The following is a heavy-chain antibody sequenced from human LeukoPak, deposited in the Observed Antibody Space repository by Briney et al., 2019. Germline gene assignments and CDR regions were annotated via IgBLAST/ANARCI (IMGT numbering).Heavy chain of an antibody. CDR1: GFTFNDYY. Sequence: GGSLRLSCAASGFTFNDYYMSWIRQAPGKGLEWFSYISSSGSTIYYADSVKGRFTISRDNAKNSLYLQMNSLRAEDTAVYYCARQDIVVVPAAIAFYFDYWCQGTLVTVSS. CDR3: ARQDIVVVPAAIAFYFDY. V-gene: IGHV3-11*01. D-gene: IGHD2-2*01. CDR2: ISSSGSTI. J-gene: IGHJ4*02.